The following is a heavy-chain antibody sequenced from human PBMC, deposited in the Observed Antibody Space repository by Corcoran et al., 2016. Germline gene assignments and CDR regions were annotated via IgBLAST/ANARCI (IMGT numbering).Heavy chain of an antibody. CDR3: ASTARLDS. CDR1: GFTFSNYW. V-gene: IGHV3-7*03. J-gene: IGHJ4*02. Sequence: EVQLVESVGGLVQPGGSLRISCAASGFTFSNYWMTWVRQAPGKGLEWVANIKEDGSEKYYVDSVKGRFTISRDNAKNSLYLQMNSLRAEDTAVYYCASTARLDSWGQGTLVTVSS. D-gene: IGHD2-21*02. CDR2: IKEDGSEK.